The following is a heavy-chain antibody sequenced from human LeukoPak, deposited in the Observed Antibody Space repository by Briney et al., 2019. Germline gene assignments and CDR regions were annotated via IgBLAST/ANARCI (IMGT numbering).Heavy chain of an antibody. V-gene: IGHV3-74*01. D-gene: IGHD6-6*01. Sequence: TGGSLRLSCTAPGFSFSGHWMHWARQLPGKGLVWVSRISPTGSTTSYADSVKGRFTVSRDNAKNTLYLQVINLRAEDTAVYYCARGPNSNWSGLDFWGQGTLLTVSS. CDR3: ARGPNSNWSGLDF. J-gene: IGHJ4*02. CDR1: GFSFSGHW. CDR2: ISPTGSTT.